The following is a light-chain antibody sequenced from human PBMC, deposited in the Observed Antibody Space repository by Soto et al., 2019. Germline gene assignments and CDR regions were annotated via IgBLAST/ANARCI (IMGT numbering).Light chain of an antibody. CDR3: QQYVSSVT. V-gene: IGKV3-20*01. Sequence: EIVLTQSPGFLSLSPGERATLSCRASQSVDSSFFAWYQQKPGQAPRLLIYGASKRATGIPDRFSGSGSGTDFTLTISRLDPEDFAVYYCQQYVSSVTFGQGTKVEIK. J-gene: IGKJ1*01. CDR1: QSVDSSF. CDR2: GAS.